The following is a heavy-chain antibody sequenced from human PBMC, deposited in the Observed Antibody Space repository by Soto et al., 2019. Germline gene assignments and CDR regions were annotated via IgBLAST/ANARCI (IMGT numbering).Heavy chain of an antibody. J-gene: IGHJ4*02. CDR1: GGSISSGGYY. CDR3: ARAYSSSWYLDY. CDR2: IYYSGST. D-gene: IGHD6-13*01. Sequence: SETLSLTCTVSGGSISSGGYYWSWIRQHPGKGLEWIGYIYYSGSTYYNPSLKSRVTISVDTSKNQFSPKLSSVTAADTAVYYCARAYSSSWYLDYWGQLPLFTISS. V-gene: IGHV4-31*03.